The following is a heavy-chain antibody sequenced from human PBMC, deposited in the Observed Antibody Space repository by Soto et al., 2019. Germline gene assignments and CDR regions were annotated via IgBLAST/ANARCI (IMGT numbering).Heavy chain of an antibody. Sequence: EVQLVETGGGLIQPGGSLRLSCAASGFTVSSNYMSWVRQAPGKGLEWVSVIYSGGSTYFADSVKGRFTISRDNSKNTLYLQMNSLRAEDTAVYYCARDKIDNWNSGGYYYYGMDVWGQGTTVTVSS. V-gene: IGHV3-53*02. J-gene: IGHJ6*02. CDR3: ARDKIDNWNSGGYYYYGMDV. D-gene: IGHD1-7*01. CDR2: IYSGGST. CDR1: GFTVSSNY.